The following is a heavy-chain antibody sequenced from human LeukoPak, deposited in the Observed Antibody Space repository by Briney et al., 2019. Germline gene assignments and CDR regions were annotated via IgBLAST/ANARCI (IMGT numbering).Heavy chain of an antibody. D-gene: IGHD4-23*01. J-gene: IGHJ4*02. V-gene: IGHV1-69*13. CDR2: ITPIFGTP. CDR3: TRSTKVVSRAFDY. CDR1: GGTFSSYA. Sequence: ASVKVSCKASGGTFSSYAISWVRQAPGHGLELVGAITPIFGTPNYVEKFQGRVTISADESTSTAYMELSSLTSEDTAVYYCTRSTKVVSRAFDYWGQGTLVTVSS.